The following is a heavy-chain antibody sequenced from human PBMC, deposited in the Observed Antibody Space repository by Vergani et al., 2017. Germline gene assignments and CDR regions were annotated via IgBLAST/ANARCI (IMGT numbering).Heavy chain of an antibody. J-gene: IGHJ6*03. V-gene: IGHV3-30*03. Sequence: QVQLVESGGGVVQPGRSLRLSCAASGFTFSSYGMHWVRQAPGKGLEWVAVISYDGSNKYYADSVKGRFTISRDNSKNTLYLQMNSLRSEDTAVYYCARGNSGRLPKYYYHYYMDVWGKGTTVTVSS. CDR1: GFTFSSYG. CDR3: ARGNSGRLPKYYYHYYMDV. D-gene: IGHD3-10*01. CDR2: ISYDGSNK.